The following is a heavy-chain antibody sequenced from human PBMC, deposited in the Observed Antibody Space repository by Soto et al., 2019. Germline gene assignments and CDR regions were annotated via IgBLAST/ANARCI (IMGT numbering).Heavy chain of an antibody. CDR2: IYYSGST. J-gene: IGHJ2*01. CDR1: GGSISSDGYY. Sequence: QVQLQESGPGLVKPSQTLSLTCTVSGGSISSDGYYWSWIRQHPGKGLEWIGYIYYSGSTYCNPSLRSRVTISVDPSKNQFSLKLSSVTAADTAVYYCARGYYDYVWGSYFGYGRYFDLWGRGTLVTVSS. CDR3: ARGYYDYVWGSYFGYGRYFDL. D-gene: IGHD3-16*01. V-gene: IGHV4-31*03.